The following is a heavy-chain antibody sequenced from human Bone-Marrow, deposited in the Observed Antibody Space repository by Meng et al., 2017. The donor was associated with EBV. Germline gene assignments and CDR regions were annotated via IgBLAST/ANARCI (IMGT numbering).Heavy chain of an antibody. CDR2: INHSGST. CDR3: AREVYNWFDP. Sequence: QVHLQQLGAGLLKPSETLSLTCAVYGGSFSGYYWSWIRQPPGKGLEWIGEINHSGSTNYNPSLKSRVTISVDTSKNQFSLKLSSVTAADTAVYYCAREVYNWFDPWGQGTLVTVSS. V-gene: IGHV4-34*01. CDR1: GGSFSGYY. J-gene: IGHJ5*02. D-gene: IGHD6-6*01.